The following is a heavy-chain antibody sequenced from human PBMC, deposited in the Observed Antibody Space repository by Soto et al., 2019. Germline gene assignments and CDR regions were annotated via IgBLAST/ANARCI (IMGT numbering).Heavy chain of an antibody. CDR1: GFSFSSYW. Sequence: EVQLVESGGGLVQPGGSLRLSCEASGFSFSSYWMIWVRQDPGKGLLWVARVSPDGGGTSYADSVKGRFTIFRDNAKNTVYLQMNSLRVEDTAVYFCARGRWELLPSDWGQGTLVTVSS. V-gene: IGHV3-74*01. CDR2: VSPDGGGT. J-gene: IGHJ4*02. CDR3: ARGRWELLPSD. D-gene: IGHD1-26*01.